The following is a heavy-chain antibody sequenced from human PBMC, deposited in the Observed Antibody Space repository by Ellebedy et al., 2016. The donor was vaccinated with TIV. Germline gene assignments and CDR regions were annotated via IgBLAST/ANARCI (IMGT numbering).Heavy chain of an antibody. V-gene: IGHV3-33*01. D-gene: IGHD2-2*01. CDR3: ATGSVDVPAAPVH. Sequence: GGSLRLSXSASGFSFSRFAMHWVRQAPGKGLEWVALIWHDGSSQYYADSVKGRITISRDNSENRLYLQMNNLRREDTAVYHCATGSVDVPAAPVHWGQGTLAIVSS. CDR2: IWHDGSSQ. CDR1: GFSFSRFA. J-gene: IGHJ4*02.